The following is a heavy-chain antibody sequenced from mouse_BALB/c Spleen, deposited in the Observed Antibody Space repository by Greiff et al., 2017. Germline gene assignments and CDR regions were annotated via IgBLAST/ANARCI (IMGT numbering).Heavy chain of an antibody. CDR2: IWGGGST. CDR1: GFSLTDYG. J-gene: IGHJ2*01. D-gene: IGHD4-1*01. CDR3: AKAKKLAYYFDY. Sequence: VKLVESGPGLVAPSQSLSITCTVSGFSLTDYGVSWIRQPPGKGLEWLGVIWGGGSTYYNSALKSRLSISKDNPKSQVFLKMNSLQTDDTAMYYCAKAKKLAYYFDYWGQGTTLTVSS. V-gene: IGHV2-6-5*01.